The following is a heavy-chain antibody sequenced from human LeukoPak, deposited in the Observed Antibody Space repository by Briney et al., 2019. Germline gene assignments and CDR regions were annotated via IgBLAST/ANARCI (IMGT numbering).Heavy chain of an antibody. V-gene: IGHV4-59*12. J-gene: IGHJ4*02. CDR2: IYYSGST. CDR3: AREGFGELSY. D-gene: IGHD3-10*01. Sequence: SETLSLTCTVSGGSISSYYWSWIRQPPGKGLEWIGSIYYSGSTYYNPSLKSRVTISVDTSKNQFSLKLSSVTAADTAVYYCAREGFGELSYWGQGTLITVSS. CDR1: GGSISSYY.